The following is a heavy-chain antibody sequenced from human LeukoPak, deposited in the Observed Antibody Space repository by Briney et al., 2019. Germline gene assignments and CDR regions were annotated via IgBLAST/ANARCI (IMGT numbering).Heavy chain of an antibody. Sequence: ASVKVSCKASGYTFTSYGISWVRQAPGQGLEWMGWISAYNGNTNYAQKLQGRVNMTTDTSTSTAYMELRSLRSDDTAVYYCARDPLYCSGGSCYSFFDYWGQGTLVTVSS. CDR2: ISAYNGNT. CDR1: GYTFTSYG. V-gene: IGHV1-18*01. CDR3: ARDPLYCSGGSCYSFFDY. D-gene: IGHD2-15*01. J-gene: IGHJ4*02.